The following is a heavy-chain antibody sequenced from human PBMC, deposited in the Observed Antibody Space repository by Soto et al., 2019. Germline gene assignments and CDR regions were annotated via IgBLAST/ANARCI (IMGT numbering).Heavy chain of an antibody. CDR3: AREYSSGWKTFDY. J-gene: IGHJ4*02. D-gene: IGHD6-19*01. V-gene: IGHV3-23*01. CDR2: ISGIGGTT. Sequence: EVQLLESGGGLVQPGGSLRLSCAASGFTFNSYAMSWVRQAPGKGLEWVSAISGIGGTTYYADSVKGRFTISRDNSKNTLYLQMNSLSAEDTAVDYCAREYSSGWKTFDYWGQGTLVTVSS. CDR1: GFTFNSYA.